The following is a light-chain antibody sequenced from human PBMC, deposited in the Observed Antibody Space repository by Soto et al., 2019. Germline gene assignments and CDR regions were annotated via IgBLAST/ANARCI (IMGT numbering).Light chain of an antibody. CDR1: QSVNSNY. J-gene: IGKJ5*01. CDR2: GIS. Sequence: EIVMTQSPATLSVSPGERATLSCRASQSVNSNYLAWYQQKPGQAPRLLIYGISKRATDIPDRFSGSGSGTDFTLTISSLEPEDFALYYCQQRSNWPITFGQGTRLEIK. CDR3: QQRSNWPIT. V-gene: IGKV3D-20*02.